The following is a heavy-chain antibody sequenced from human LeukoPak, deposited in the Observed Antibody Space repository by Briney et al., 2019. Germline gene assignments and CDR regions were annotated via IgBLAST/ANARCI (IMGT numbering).Heavy chain of an antibody. V-gene: IGHV4-34*01. CDR3: ASSKYNWNWRYNWFDP. D-gene: IGHD1-7*01. Sequence: SETLSLTCAVYGGSFSGYYWSWIRQPPGKGLEWIGEINHSGSTNYNPSLKSRVTISVDTSKNQFSLKLSSVTAADTAGYYCASSKYNWNWRYNWFDPWGQGTLVTVSS. J-gene: IGHJ5*02. CDR1: GGSFSGYY. CDR2: INHSGST.